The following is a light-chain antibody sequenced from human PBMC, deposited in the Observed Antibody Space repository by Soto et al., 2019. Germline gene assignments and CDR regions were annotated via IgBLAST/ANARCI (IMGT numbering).Light chain of an antibody. CDR2: GAS. CDR3: QQYGSSGT. Sequence: EIEMTQSPATLSVSPGERATLSCRASQSVNTNLAWYQQKPGQAPRLLIYGASTRAPGIPARFSGSGSGTEFTLTVSSLQSEDFAVYYCQQYGSSGTFGQGTKVEIK. V-gene: IGKV3-15*01. CDR1: QSVNTN. J-gene: IGKJ1*01.